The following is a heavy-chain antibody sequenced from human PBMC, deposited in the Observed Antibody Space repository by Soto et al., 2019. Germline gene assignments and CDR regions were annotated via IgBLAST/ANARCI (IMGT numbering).Heavy chain of an antibody. D-gene: IGHD3-3*01. J-gene: IGHJ4*02. CDR1: GFTFSSYS. V-gene: IGHV3-21*01. CDR2: ISSSSYI. Sequence: GGSLRLSCAASGFTFSSYSMNWVRQAPGKGLEWVSSISSSSYIYYADSVKGRFTISRDNAKNSLYLQMNSLRAEDTAVYYCARDRRVRFLDPYYFDYWGQGTLVTVSS. CDR3: ARDRRVRFLDPYYFDY.